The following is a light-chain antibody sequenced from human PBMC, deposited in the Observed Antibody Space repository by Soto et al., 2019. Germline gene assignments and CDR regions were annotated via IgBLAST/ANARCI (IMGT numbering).Light chain of an antibody. V-gene: IGKV3-11*01. Sequence: EVVFTQSPVTLSLSPVERATLSCRASQSFRGLLAWYQQKPGQAPRLLIYDAYNRATGIPPRFSGSVSGTDFTLTISSLEPEDSAVYYCQKRHMWPIKFGQGTRLEIK. J-gene: IGKJ5*01. CDR2: DAY. CDR3: QKRHMWPIK. CDR1: QSFRGL.